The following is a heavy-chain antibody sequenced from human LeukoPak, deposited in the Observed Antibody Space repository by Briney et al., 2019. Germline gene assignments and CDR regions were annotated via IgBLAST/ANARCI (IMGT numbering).Heavy chain of an antibody. D-gene: IGHD5-24*01. V-gene: IGHV4-59*01. Sequence: RPSETLSLTCTVAGGSISSYYWSWIRQPPGKGLEWIGHIYYSGSTNYNPSLTSRVTISVDTSKNQFSLKLSSVTAADTAVYYCARDQDGYNSYFDYWGKGTLVTLSS. CDR3: ARDQDGYNSYFDY. CDR2: IYYSGST. CDR1: GGSISSYY. J-gene: IGHJ4*02.